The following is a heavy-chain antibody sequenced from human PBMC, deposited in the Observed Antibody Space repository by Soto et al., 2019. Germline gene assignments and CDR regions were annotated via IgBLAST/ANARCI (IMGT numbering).Heavy chain of an antibody. CDR3: ARHETRIGVVTYFDY. V-gene: IGHV4-39*01. CDR1: GGSISSSSYY. D-gene: IGHD3-22*01. CDR2: INHSGST. J-gene: IGHJ4*02. Sequence: SETLSLTCTVSGGSISSSSYYWGWIRQPPGKGLEWIGSINHSGSTYYNPSLKSRVAISVYTSKNHFSLRLSSVTAADTAGYYCARHETRIGVVTYFDYWGRGTLVTVSS.